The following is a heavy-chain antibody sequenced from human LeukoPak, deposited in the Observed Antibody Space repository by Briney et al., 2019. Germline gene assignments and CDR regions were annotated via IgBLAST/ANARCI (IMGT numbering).Heavy chain of an antibody. D-gene: IGHD6-19*01. V-gene: IGHV3-48*03. CDR3: ARVPYSSGWLDAFDI. Sequence: GGSLRLSCAASGFTFSSYEMNWVRQAPGKGLEWVSYISSSGSTIYYAGSVKGRFTISRDNAKNSLYLQMNSLRAEDTAVYYCARVPYSSGWLDAFDIWGQGTMVTVSS. CDR2: ISSSGSTI. J-gene: IGHJ3*02. CDR1: GFTFSSYE.